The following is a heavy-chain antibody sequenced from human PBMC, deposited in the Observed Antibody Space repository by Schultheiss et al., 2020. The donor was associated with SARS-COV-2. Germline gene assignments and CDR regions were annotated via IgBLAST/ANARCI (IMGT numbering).Heavy chain of an antibody. V-gene: IGHV4-61*05. CDR1: GGSISSSSYY. J-gene: IGHJ4*02. CDR2: IYYSGST. D-gene: IGHD6-19*01. Sequence: SETLFLTCTVSGGSISSSSYYWGWIRQPPGKGLEWIGYIYYSGSTNYNPSLKSRVTISVDTSKNQFSLKLSSVTAADTAVYYCARRKEQWLVFDYWGQGTLVTVSS. CDR3: ARRKEQWLVFDY.